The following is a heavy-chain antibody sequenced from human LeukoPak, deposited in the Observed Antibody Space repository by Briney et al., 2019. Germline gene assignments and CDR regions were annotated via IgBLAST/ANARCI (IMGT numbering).Heavy chain of an antibody. CDR1: GGSIRSSSW. Sequence: TLSLTCTVSGGSIRSSSWWSWVRQPPGKGLECIGETYHSGTTNYNPSLRSRVTISVDESKNQFSLKLTSVTAADTAVYYCARAFLVGYSPEEYFFDYWGQGALVTVSS. CDR3: ARAFLVGYSPEEYFFDY. CDR2: TYHSGTT. D-gene: IGHD2-15*01. V-gene: IGHV4-4*02. J-gene: IGHJ4*02.